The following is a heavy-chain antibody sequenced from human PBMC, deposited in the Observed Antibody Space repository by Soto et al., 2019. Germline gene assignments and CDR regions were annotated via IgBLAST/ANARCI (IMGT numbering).Heavy chain of an antibody. Sequence: QVQLVQSGAEVKKPGASVKVSCKASGYTFTNYAMHWVRQAPGQRLEWMGWINAAIGNTKYSKKFQGSFTNTRDTSANTAYMGLSSLRSEDTAVYYFAGMNVYGSGSYSFDYWGQGTLGTVSS. CDR1: GYTFTNYA. D-gene: IGHD3-10*01. CDR2: INAAIGNT. J-gene: IGHJ4*02. CDR3: AGMNVYGSGSYSFDY. V-gene: IGHV1-3*01.